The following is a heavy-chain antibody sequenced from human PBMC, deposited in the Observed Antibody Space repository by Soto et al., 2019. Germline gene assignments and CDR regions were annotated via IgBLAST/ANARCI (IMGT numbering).Heavy chain of an antibody. V-gene: IGHV1-69*12. CDR3: GVVVDKHYYYGMDV. D-gene: IGHD3-22*01. CDR1: GGTFSSYA. CDR2: IIPIFGTA. J-gene: IGHJ6*02. Sequence: QVQLVQSGAEVKKPGSSVKVSCKASGGTFSSYAISWVRQAHGQGLEWMGGIIPIFGTADYAQKFQGRVTITADESTSTAYMELSSLRSEDTAVYYCGVVVDKHYYYGMDVWGQGTTVTVSS.